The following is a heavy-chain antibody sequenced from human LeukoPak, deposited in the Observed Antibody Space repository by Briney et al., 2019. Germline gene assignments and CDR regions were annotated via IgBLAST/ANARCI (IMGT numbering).Heavy chain of an antibody. V-gene: IGHV4-4*07. D-gene: IGHD3-22*01. CDR1: SASVTSHH. CDR3: ARDDSSRDDSGGYHY. J-gene: IGHJ4*02. Sequence: SSETLSLTRAVSSASVTSHHWAWIRQPARRGLERVWRLHFSGSTNYNPSLRSRVAISLDKSKNELSLTLKSVSAADTAVYFCARDDSSRDDSGGYHYWGRGVLVTVSS. CDR2: LHFSGST.